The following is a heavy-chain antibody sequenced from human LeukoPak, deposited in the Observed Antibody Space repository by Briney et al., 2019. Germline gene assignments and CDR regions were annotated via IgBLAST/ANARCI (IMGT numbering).Heavy chain of an antibody. Sequence: GGSLRLSCAAPGFTFSSYWMSWVRQAPGKGLERVANIKQDGSEKYYVDSVKGRFTISRDNAKNSLYLQMNSLRAEDTAVYYCARGLVPAANDYYYMDVWGKGTTVTVSS. CDR3: ARGLVPAANDYYYMDV. CDR1: GFTFSSYW. V-gene: IGHV3-7*01. D-gene: IGHD2-2*01. J-gene: IGHJ6*03. CDR2: IKQDGSEK.